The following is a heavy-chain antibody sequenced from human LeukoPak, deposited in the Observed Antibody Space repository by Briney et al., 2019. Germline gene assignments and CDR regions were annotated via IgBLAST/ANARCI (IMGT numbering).Heavy chain of an antibody. D-gene: IGHD4/OR15-4a*01. CDR2: INAVDADT. CDR3: AKQFLGAN. V-gene: IGHV3-23*01. Sequence: GGCLRLSCAASGLIFSSLAMTWVRQAPGKGLEWVSTINAVDADTYYADSVKGRFTVSRDNSRNTLYLQMNSLRAEDTAVYYCAKQFLGANWGQGTLVIASS. CDR1: GLIFSSLA. J-gene: IGHJ4*02.